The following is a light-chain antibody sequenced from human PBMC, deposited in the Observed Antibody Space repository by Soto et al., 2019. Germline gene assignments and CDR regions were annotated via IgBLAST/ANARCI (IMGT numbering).Light chain of an antibody. J-gene: IGLJ1*01. CDR1: SSDIGDYNY. CDR3: SSYAGNNNFV. V-gene: IGLV2-8*01. Sequence: ALAQPPSASGSPVQSVTVSCTGSSSDIGDYNYVSWYQLHPGKAPKLIIYEVKNRPSGVPDRFSGSKSGNTASLTVSGLQAEDEADYYCSSYAGNNNFVFGSGTKATVL. CDR2: EVK.